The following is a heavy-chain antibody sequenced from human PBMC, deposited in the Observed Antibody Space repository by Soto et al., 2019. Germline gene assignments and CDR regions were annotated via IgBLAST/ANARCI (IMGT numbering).Heavy chain of an antibody. CDR2: IKSKTDGGTT. CDR3: TTDIVVVPAAADYYYYGMDV. CDR1: GFTFSNAW. D-gene: IGHD2-2*01. Sequence: GGSLRLSCAASGFTFSNAWMSWVRQAPGKGLEWVGRIKSKTDGGTTDYAAPVKGRFTISRDDSKNTLYLQMNSLKTEDTAVYYCTTDIVVVPAAADYYYYGMDVWGQGTTVTVS. J-gene: IGHJ6*02. V-gene: IGHV3-15*01.